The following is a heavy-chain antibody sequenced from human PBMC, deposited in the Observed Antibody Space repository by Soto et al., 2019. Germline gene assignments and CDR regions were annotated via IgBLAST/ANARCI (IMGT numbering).Heavy chain of an antibody. CDR3: ARPPGIAAADHDAFDI. D-gene: IGHD6-13*01. CDR2: MNPNSGNT. Sequence: ASVKVSCKASGYTFTSYDINWVRQATGQGLEWMGWMNPNSGNTGYAQKFQGRVTMTRNTSISTAYMELSSLRSEDTAVYYCARPPGIAAADHDAFDIWGQGTMVT. V-gene: IGHV1-8*01. J-gene: IGHJ3*02. CDR1: GYTFTSYD.